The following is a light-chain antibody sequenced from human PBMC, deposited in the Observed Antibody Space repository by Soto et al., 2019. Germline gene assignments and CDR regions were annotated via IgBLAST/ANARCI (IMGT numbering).Light chain of an antibody. CDR1: QSISTY. V-gene: IGKV1-39*01. Sequence: DLQMTQSPSSLSASVRDRVTITCRASQSISTYLNWYQQKPGKAPKLLIYSASTLQSGVPSRFSGSGSGTDFTLTISSLQPEDSATYYCQQSFTSLPTFGQGTKVEI. CDR3: QQSFTSLPT. J-gene: IGKJ1*01. CDR2: SAS.